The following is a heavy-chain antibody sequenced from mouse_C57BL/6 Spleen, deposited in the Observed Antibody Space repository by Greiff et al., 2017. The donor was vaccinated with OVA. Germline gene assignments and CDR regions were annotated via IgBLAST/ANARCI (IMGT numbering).Heavy chain of an antibody. CDR3: ARGGLRRDFDY. Sequence: EVQRVESEGGLVQPGSSMKLSCTASGFTFSDYYMAWVRQVPEKGLEWVANINYDGSSTYYLDSLKSRFIISRDNAKNILYLQMSSLKSEDTATYYCARGGLRRDFDYWGQGTTLTVSS. J-gene: IGHJ2*01. V-gene: IGHV5-16*01. D-gene: IGHD2-4*01. CDR1: GFTFSDYY. CDR2: INYDGSST.